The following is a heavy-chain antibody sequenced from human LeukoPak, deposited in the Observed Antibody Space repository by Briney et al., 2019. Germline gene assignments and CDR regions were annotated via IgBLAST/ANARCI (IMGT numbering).Heavy chain of an antibody. V-gene: IGHV3-33*01. CDR1: GFKFRNYG. CDR3: ATSLGESTFET. Sequence: QPGRSLRLSCAASGFKFRNYGIHWVRQAPGKGLEWVAVIWYDGSNKYYADSVKGRFTISRDNSKNTLYVQMNSLRVEDTAVYYCATSLGESTFETWGQGTLVTVSS. CDR2: IWYDGSNK. D-gene: IGHD3-3*02. J-gene: IGHJ5*02.